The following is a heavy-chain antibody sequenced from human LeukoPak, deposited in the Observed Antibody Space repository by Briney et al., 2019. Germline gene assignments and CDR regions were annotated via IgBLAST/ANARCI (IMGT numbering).Heavy chain of an antibody. Sequence: GESLKISCKGSGYSFTSYWIGWVRQLPGKGLEWMGIIYPGDSDTRYSPSFQGQVTISADKSISTAYLQWSSLKASDTAMYYCARLTNTIFGVVSHYYYYMDVWGKGTTVTVSS. D-gene: IGHD3-3*01. J-gene: IGHJ6*03. CDR3: ARLTNTIFGVVSHYYYYMDV. V-gene: IGHV5-51*01. CDR1: GYSFTSYW. CDR2: IYPGDSDT.